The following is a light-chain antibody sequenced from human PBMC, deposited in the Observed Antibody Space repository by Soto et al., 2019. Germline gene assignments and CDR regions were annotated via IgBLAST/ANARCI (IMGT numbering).Light chain of an antibody. CDR1: QSISIW. CDR2: KAS. V-gene: IGKV1-5*03. Sequence: DIQMTQSPSNLSASVGDRVTITCRASQSISIWLAWYQQKPGKAPKLLIYKASSLEGGVPSRFSGSGSGTDFTLTISSLQPDDFATYSCQQYHSYSLTFGGGTKVDIK. J-gene: IGKJ4*01. CDR3: QQYHSYSLT.